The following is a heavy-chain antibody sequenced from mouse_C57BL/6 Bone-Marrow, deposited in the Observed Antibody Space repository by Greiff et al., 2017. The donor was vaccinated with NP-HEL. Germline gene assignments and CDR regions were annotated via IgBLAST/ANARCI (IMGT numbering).Heavy chain of an antibody. CDR2: IYPRSGNT. D-gene: IGHD2-3*01. Sequence: VKLQESGAELARPGASVKLSCKASGYTFTSYGISWVKQRTGQGLEWIGEIYPRSGNTYYNEKFKGKATLTADKSSSTAYMELRSLTSEDSAVYFCARDDGYYVPYWGQGTTLTVSS. CDR1: GYTFTSYG. CDR3: ARDDGYYVPY. V-gene: IGHV1-81*01. J-gene: IGHJ2*01.